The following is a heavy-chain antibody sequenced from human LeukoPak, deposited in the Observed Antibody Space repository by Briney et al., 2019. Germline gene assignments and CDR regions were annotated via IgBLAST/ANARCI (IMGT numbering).Heavy chain of an antibody. CDR2: ICYSGRT. D-gene: IGHD5-18*01. V-gene: IGHV4-59*01. Sequence: PSQTLSLTCTVSGGSISSYYWSWIRQPPGPGLEWIGYICYSGRTNYNPSLTRRVTISVDTSKNPFSLKLSSVTAADTAVYNGARAGWVQRIMFDPWGQGTLVTVSS. CDR1: GGSISSYY. J-gene: IGHJ5*02. CDR3: ARAGWVQRIMFDP.